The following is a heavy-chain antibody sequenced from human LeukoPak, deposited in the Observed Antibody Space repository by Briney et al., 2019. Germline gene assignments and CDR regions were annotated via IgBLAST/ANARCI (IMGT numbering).Heavy chain of an antibody. CDR3: AKDDYGDYVRWFDP. Sequence: GGSLRLSCAASGFTFSGYPIHWVRQAPGKGLEWVAVISYDGSNKYYADSVKGRFTISRDNSKNTLYLQMNSLRAEDTAVYYCAKDDYGDYVRWFDPWGQGTLVTVSS. D-gene: IGHD4-17*01. V-gene: IGHV3-30-3*02. J-gene: IGHJ5*02. CDR2: ISYDGSNK. CDR1: GFTFSGYP.